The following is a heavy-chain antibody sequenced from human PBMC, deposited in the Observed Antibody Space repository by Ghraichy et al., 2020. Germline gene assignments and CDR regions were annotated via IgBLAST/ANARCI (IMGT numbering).Heavy chain of an antibody. CDR2: ISGSGGST. J-gene: IGHJ4*02. CDR1: GFTFSSYA. Sequence: GGSLRLSCAASGFTFSSYAMSWVRQAPGKGLEWVSAISGSGGSTYYADSVKGRFTISRDNSKNTLYLQMNSLRAEDTAVYYCAKTDLAATNPIPWYWGQGTLVTVSS. V-gene: IGHV3-23*01. D-gene: IGHD2-15*01. CDR3: AKTDLAATNPIPWY.